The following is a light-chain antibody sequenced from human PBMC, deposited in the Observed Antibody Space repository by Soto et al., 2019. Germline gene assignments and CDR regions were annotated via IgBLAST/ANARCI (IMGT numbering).Light chain of an antibody. Sequence: DIQMTQSPSSLSASVGDRVTITCRASRSISNYLNWYQQKSGKAPRLLIYAASSLQPGVPSRFSDTGTGRKFTLTITSLQPEDSAAYYCQQSYSVPRFGHGTRVDLK. CDR1: RSISNY. V-gene: IGKV1-39*01. J-gene: IGKJ1*01. CDR3: QQSYSVPR. CDR2: AAS.